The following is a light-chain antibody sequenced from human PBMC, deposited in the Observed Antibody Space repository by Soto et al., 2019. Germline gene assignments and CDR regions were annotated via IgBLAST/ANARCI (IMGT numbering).Light chain of an antibody. CDR3: VAWDDSLNGYVV. V-gene: IGLV1-44*01. J-gene: IGLJ2*01. CDR1: SSNIGSNT. CDR2: SNN. Sequence: QSVLTQPPSASGTPGQRVTISCSGSSSNIGSNTVNRYQQLPGTAPKLVIYSNNQRPSGVPDRFSGSKSGTSASLAISGLQSEDEADCYCVAWDDSLNGYVVFGGGTKVTVL.